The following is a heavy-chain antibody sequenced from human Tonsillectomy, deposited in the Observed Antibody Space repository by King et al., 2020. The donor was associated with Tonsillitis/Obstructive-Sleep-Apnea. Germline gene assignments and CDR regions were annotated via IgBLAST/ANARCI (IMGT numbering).Heavy chain of an antibody. CDR2: IYWDDDK. Sequence: TLKESGPTLVKPTQTLTLTCTFSGFSLSTSGVGVGWIRQPPGKALEWLALIYWDDDKRYSPSLKSRLTITKDTSKNQVVLTMTNMDPVDTATYYCAHTYQLLHRMGYFQHWGQGTLVTVSS. CDR3: AHTYQLLHRMGYFQH. CDR1: GFSLSTSGVG. J-gene: IGHJ1*01. V-gene: IGHV2-5*02. D-gene: IGHD2-2*02.